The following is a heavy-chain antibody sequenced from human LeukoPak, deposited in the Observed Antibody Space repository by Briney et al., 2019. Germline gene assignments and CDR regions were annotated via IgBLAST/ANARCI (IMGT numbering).Heavy chain of an antibody. CDR1: GYTFTSYY. CDR2: INPSGGTS. V-gene: IGHV1-46*01. Sequence: GASVKVSCKASGYTFTSYYMYWVRQAPGQGLEWMGIINPSGGTSSYAQKFQGRVTMTRDTSTSTVYMELSSLRSEDTAVYYCARAVRRSGGFDYWGQGTLVTVSS. D-gene: IGHD3-10*01. CDR3: ARAVRRSGGFDY. J-gene: IGHJ4*02.